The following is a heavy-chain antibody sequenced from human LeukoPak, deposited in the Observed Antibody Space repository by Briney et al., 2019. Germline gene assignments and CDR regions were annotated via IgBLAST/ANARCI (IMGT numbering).Heavy chain of an antibody. J-gene: IGHJ4*02. CDR1: GYTFTSYA. CDR3: ARGSLGYDGSGYYQFDY. CDR2: INTNTGNP. D-gene: IGHD3-22*01. Sequence: ASVKVSCKASGYTFTSYAMNWVRQAPGQGLEWMGWINTNTGNPTYAQGFTGRFVFSLDTSVSTAYLQISSLKAEDTAVYYCARGSLGYDGSGYYQFDYWGQGTLVTVSS. V-gene: IGHV7-4-1*02.